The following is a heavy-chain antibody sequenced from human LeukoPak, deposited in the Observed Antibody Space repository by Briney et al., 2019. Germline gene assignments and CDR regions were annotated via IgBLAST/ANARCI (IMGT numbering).Heavy chain of an antibody. Sequence: SVKVSCKASGGTFSSYAISWVRQAPGQGLEWMGGIIPIFGTANYAQKFQGRVTITTDESTSTAYMELSSLRSEDTAVYYCAREVANYYDSSGYYSPHSDYWGQGSPVTVSS. V-gene: IGHV1-69*05. CDR2: IIPIFGTA. J-gene: IGHJ4*02. D-gene: IGHD3-22*01. CDR3: AREVANYYDSSGYYSPHSDY. CDR1: GGTFSSYA.